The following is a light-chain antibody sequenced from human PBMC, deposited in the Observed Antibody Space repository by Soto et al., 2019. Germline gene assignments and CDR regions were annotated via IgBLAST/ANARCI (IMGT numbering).Light chain of an antibody. Sequence: EIVLTQSPATLSLSPGDRATLSCRASQSVTSALAWFQQKPGQAPRLLIYDAYNRATGIPPRFSGSGSGTDFTLTISSLEPEDSAVYYCQQRHMWPITFGQGTRLEIK. CDR3: QQRHMWPIT. J-gene: IGKJ5*01. V-gene: IGKV3-11*01. CDR1: QSVTSA. CDR2: DAY.